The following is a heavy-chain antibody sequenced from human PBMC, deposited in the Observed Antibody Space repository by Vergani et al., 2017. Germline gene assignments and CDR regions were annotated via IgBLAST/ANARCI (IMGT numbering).Heavy chain of an antibody. CDR1: GFTFSSYA. D-gene: IGHD3-22*01. V-gene: IGHV3-30-3*01. Sequence: QVQLVESGGGVVQPGRSLRLSCAASGFTFSSYAMHWVRQAPGKGLEWVAVISYDGSNKYYADSVKGRFTISRDNSKKTLYLQMNSLRAEDTAVYYCAANLVVAHAFDIWGQGTMVTVSS. CDR3: AANLVVAHAFDI. J-gene: IGHJ3*02. CDR2: ISYDGSNK.